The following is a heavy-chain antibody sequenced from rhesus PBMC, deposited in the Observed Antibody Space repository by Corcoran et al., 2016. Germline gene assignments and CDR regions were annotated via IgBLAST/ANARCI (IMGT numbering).Heavy chain of an antibody. J-gene: IGHJ4*01. D-gene: IGHD3-3*01. Sequence: QVQLVQSGAEVKKPGSSVKVSCKASGYTFTDYYMHWVRQAPRQELEWMGWINPYNGNTKYAQKFQGSVTMTRDTSTSTAYMELSSLRSEDTAVYYCARVPLLQYLDWLLSYFDYWGQGVLVTVSS. CDR3: ARVPLLQYLDWLLSYFDY. CDR2: INPYNGNT. V-gene: IGHV1S2*01. CDR1: GYTFTDYY.